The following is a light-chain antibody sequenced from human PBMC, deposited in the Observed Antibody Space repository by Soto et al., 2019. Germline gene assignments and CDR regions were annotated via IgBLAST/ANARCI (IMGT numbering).Light chain of an antibody. CDR2: ATS. CDR3: KQSYTTPRA. V-gene: IGKV1-39*01. CDR1: QSIPNS. J-gene: IGKJ1*01. Sequence: DIQLTHSPSSLSASIGDRVTITCRASQSIPNSLNWYQQKPGKAPKLLIYATSGLQRGVPSRFSGSGSGKDFSLTINGLQPEDFATYYYKQSYTTPRAFGQGIKVEIX.